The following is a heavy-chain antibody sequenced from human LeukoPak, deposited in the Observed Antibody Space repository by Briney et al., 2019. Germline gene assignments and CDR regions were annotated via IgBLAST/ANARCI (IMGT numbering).Heavy chain of an antibody. V-gene: IGHV3-7*01. D-gene: IGHD6-13*01. Sequence: PGGSLRLSCSASGFTFSNYWLSWVRQAPGKGLEWVANLKDEGSEKNHVDSGKGRFTISRDNAENTPYLQMNSLRTEDTGVYWCAREVPGGSCWFDCWGQGSLVTVSS. J-gene: IGHJ4*02. CDR1: GFTFSNYW. CDR3: AREVPGGSCWFDC. CDR2: LKDEGSEK.